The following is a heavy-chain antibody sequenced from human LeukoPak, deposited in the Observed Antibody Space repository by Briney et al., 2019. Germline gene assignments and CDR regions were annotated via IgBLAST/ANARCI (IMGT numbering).Heavy chain of an antibody. J-gene: IGHJ4*02. V-gene: IGHV4-4*02. CDR1: DGSIKTNYW. Sequence: PSETLSLTCTVSDGSIKTNYWWTWVRQPPGKGLEWNGETWHSGSSTNYNPSLKSRVTISVDKPKSQFSLKLTSVTAADTAIYYCARGNEYTWWQWSQGTLVTVSS. D-gene: IGHD2-15*01. CDR3: ARGNEYTWWQ. CDR2: TWHSGSST.